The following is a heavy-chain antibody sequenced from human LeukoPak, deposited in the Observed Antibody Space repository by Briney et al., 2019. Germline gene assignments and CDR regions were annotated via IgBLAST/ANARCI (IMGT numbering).Heavy chain of an antibody. J-gene: IGHJ6*02. CDR3: ARYCGGDCYGMDV. V-gene: IGHV3-7*01. CDR2: IKQDGSEK. Sequence: GGSLRLSCTASEFTFSSYWMSWVRQAPGKGLEWVANIKQDGSEKDYVDSVKGRFTISRDNAKNSLYLQMNNLRAEDTAVYYCARYCGGDCYGMDVWGQGTTLTVSS. CDR1: EFTFSSYW. D-gene: IGHD2-21*01.